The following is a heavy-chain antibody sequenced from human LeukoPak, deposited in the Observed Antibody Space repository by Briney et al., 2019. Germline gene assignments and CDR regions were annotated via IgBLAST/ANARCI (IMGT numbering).Heavy chain of an antibody. V-gene: IGHV3-74*03. J-gene: IGHJ5*02. Sequence: GGSLRLSCAASGFTFSSRWMHWVRQAPRKGLVWVSRISPDGSTTKNADSVKGRFTISRDNARSTLFLQLNSLRAEDTAVYYCAREINKWFDPWGQGTLVTVSS. CDR3: AREINKWFDP. CDR1: GFTFSSRW. CDR2: ISPDGSTT.